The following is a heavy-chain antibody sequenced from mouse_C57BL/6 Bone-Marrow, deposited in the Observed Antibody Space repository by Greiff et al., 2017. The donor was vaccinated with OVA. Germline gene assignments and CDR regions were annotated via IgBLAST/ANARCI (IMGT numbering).Heavy chain of an antibody. CDR3: ARRGIYYGNYYAMDY. Sequence: EVQGVESGGGLVKPGGSLKLSCAASGFTFRDYGMHWVRQAPEKGLEWVAYISSGSSTIYYADTVKGRFTISRDNAKNTLFLQMTSLRSEDTAMYYCARRGIYYGNYYAMDYWGQGTSVTVSS. CDR1: GFTFRDYG. J-gene: IGHJ4*01. D-gene: IGHD2-1*01. V-gene: IGHV5-17*01. CDR2: ISSGSSTI.